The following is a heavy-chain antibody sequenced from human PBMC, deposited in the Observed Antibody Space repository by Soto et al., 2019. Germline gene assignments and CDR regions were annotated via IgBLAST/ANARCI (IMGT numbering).Heavy chain of an antibody. J-gene: IGHJ4*02. V-gene: IGHV3-66*01. Sequence: EVQLVESGGGLVQPGGSVRLSCAASGFTVSSNYKSWVRQAPGKGLEWVSVIYSGGTTYYADSVKGRFTISRDNSKNTLYLQMNSLRAEDTAVYYCARGGSYGGNSEGEIDYWGQGTLVTVSS. D-gene: IGHD4-17*01. CDR3: ARGGSYGGNSEGEIDY. CDR2: IYSGGTT. CDR1: GFTVSSNY.